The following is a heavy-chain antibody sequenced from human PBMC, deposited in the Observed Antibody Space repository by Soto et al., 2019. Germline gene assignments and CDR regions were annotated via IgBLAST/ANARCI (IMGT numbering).Heavy chain of an antibody. J-gene: IGHJ6*02. CDR3: TRKTPPTGMEV. Sequence: EAQLVESGGGLVQPGGPLSLSCAASGFTLSSYDIHWVRQATGEGLAWVSGIGSGGDTHYADSVKGRFIISREDGKNSLYLQMNNLRVGDTAVYYCTRKTPPTGMEVWGQGATVTVSS. V-gene: IGHV3-13*01. CDR1: GFTLSSYD. D-gene: IGHD3-9*01. CDR2: IGSGGDT.